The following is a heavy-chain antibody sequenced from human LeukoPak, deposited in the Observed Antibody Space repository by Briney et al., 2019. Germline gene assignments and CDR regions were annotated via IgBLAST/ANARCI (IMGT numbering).Heavy chain of an antibody. CDR3: ATWGLHFDI. V-gene: IGHV1-2*02. Sequence: ASVKVSCKASGYTFTNYYMHWVRQAPGQGLEWMGWINPNSGDTNYAQKFQGRVTMTREKSSSTVYMEVSRLTSDDTAVYFCATWGLHFDIWGQGTMVIVAS. D-gene: IGHD3-16*01. CDR2: INPNSGDT. J-gene: IGHJ3*02. CDR1: GYTFTNYY.